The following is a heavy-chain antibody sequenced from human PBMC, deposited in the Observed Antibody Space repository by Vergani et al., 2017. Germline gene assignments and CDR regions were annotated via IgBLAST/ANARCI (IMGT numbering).Heavy chain of an antibody. Sequence: QVQLQESGPGLVKPPGTLSLTCAVSGGSLSSSNWWSWVRQPPGKGLEWIGEIYHSGSTNYNPSLKSRVTISVDKSKNKFSLKLSSVTAADTAVYFFERGPTVTSGLYYYGMDVWGQGTTVTVSS. CDR3: ERGPTVTSGLYYYGMDV. V-gene: IGHV4-4*01. CDR1: GGSLSSSNW. J-gene: IGHJ6*02. CDR2: IYHSGST. D-gene: IGHD4-17*01.